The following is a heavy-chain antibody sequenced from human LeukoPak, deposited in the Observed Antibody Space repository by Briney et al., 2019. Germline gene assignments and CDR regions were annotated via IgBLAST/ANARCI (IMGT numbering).Heavy chain of an antibody. CDR3: AKSHTGYSSSWYFDY. J-gene: IGHJ4*02. CDR1: GFTFSSYA. Sequence: GGSLRLSCAASGFTFSSYAMSWVRQAPGKGLEWVSAMSGSGGSTYYADSVKGRFTISRDNSKNTLYLQMNSLRAEDTAVYYCAKSHTGYSSSWYFDYWGQGTLVTVSS. V-gene: IGHV3-23*01. D-gene: IGHD6-13*01. CDR2: MSGSGGST.